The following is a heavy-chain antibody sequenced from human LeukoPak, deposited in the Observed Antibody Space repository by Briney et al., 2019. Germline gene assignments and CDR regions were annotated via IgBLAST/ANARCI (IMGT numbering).Heavy chain of an antibody. CDR3: ARGRQQHLYYYYYGMDV. V-gene: IGHV4-34*01. CDR1: GGSFNGYY. D-gene: IGHD6-13*01. CDR2: INHSGST. Sequence: SETLSLTCAVYGGSFNGYYWSWIRQPPGKGPEWIGEINHSGSTNYNPSLKSRVTISVDTSKNQFSLKLSSVTAADTAVYYCARGRQQHLYYYYYGMDVWGQGTTVTVSS. J-gene: IGHJ6*02.